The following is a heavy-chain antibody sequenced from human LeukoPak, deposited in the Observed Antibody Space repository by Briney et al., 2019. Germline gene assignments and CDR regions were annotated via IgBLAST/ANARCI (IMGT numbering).Heavy chain of an antibody. CDR3: AKDKAMGDYYYYYGMDF. J-gene: IGHJ6*02. Sequence: PGRSLRLSCAASGFTFDDYAMQWVRQAPGKGLEWVSGISWNSGSIGYADSAKGRFTISRDNAKNSLYLQMNSLRAEDTALYYCAKDKAMGDYYYYYGMDFWGQGTTVTVSS. CDR2: ISWNSGSI. CDR1: GFTFDDYA. V-gene: IGHV3-9*01. D-gene: IGHD5-18*01.